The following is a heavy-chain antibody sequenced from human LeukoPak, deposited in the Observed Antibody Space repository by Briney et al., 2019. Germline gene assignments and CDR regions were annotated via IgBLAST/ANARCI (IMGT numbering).Heavy chain of an antibody. D-gene: IGHD2-15*01. Sequence: GGSLRLSCAASGFTFSNYWMSWVRQAPGKGLEWVANIKQDGSEKYYVDSVKGRFTISRDNAKNSLYLQMNSLRAEDTAVYYCARYSGGIWPLDYWGQGTLVTVSS. CDR3: ARYSGGIWPLDY. CDR2: IKQDGSEK. CDR1: GFTFSNYW. V-gene: IGHV3-7*01. J-gene: IGHJ4*02.